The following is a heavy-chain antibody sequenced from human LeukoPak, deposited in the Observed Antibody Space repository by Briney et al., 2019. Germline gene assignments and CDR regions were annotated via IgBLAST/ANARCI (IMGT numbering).Heavy chain of an antibody. CDR3: ARGSFLNYFDY. Sequence: SETLSLTCSVSGGSVSSGISYWSWIRQPPGEGLEWIAYISDSGGSDYNPSLRGRVTISLDTSKNQFSLRLTSVTAADTAVYYCARGSFLNYFDYWGQGTLVTVSS. D-gene: IGHD2/OR15-2a*01. CDR2: ISDSGGS. CDR1: GGSVSSGISY. V-gene: IGHV4-61*01. J-gene: IGHJ4*02.